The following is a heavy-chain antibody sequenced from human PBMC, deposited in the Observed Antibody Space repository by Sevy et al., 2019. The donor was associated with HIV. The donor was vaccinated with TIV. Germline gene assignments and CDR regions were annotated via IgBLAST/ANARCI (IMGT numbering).Heavy chain of an antibody. CDR2: LWYDGSNK. D-gene: IGHD3-22*01. CDR3: AMNYYDSSGSSFFFDY. J-gene: IGHJ4*02. V-gene: IGHV3-33*01. Sequence: GGSLRLTCAASGFTFSSYGMHWVRRAPGKGLEWVAVLWYDGSNKDYADSVKGRFTISRDNSKNTLYLQMNSLRAEDTAVYYCAMNYYDSSGSSFFFDYWVQGTLVTVSS. CDR1: GFTFSSYG.